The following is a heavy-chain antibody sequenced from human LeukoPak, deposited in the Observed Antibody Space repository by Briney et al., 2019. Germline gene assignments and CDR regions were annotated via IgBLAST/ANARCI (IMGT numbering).Heavy chain of an antibody. CDR1: GFTFSSYG. V-gene: IGHV3-33*08. J-gene: IGHJ4*02. CDR3: ARVGKAVAGIDY. CDR2: IWYDGSNK. D-gene: IGHD6-19*01. Sequence: GGSLRLSCAASGFTFSSYGMHWVRQAPGKGLEWVAVIWYDGSNKYYADSVKGRFTISRDNAKNSLYLQMNSLRAEDTAVYYCARVGKAVAGIDYWGQGTLVTVSS.